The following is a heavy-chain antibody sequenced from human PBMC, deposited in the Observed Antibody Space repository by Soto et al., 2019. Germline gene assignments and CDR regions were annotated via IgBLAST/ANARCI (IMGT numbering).Heavy chain of an antibody. CDR2: ITYDGSNK. J-gene: IGHJ4*02. CDR3: ALTFYCGSGSWEPLGH. CDR1: GFTFSDYG. Sequence: QVQLVESGGGLVHPGGSLRLSCAASGFTFSDYGMQWVRQAPGKGLEWVALITYDGSNKKYAGSVQGRFAISRDTTKNMVNLKIETVKPEATDVYYSALTFYCGSGSWEPLGHWGEGTLVMVSS. D-gene: IGHD3-10*01. V-gene: IGHV3-30*03.